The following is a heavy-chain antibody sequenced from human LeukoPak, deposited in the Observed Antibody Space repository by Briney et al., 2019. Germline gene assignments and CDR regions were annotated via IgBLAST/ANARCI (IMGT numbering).Heavy chain of an antibody. CDR2: INPNSGGT. J-gene: IGHJ6*02. D-gene: IGHD6-19*01. CDR3: ARDGQQWLVLDYYYGMDV. CDR1: GYTFTSYY. V-gene: IGHV1-2*02. Sequence: GASVKVSCKTSGYTFTSYYIHWVRQAPGQGLEWMGWINPNSGGTNYAQKFQGRVTMTRDTSISTAYMELSRLRSDDTAVYYCARDGQQWLVLDYYYGMDVWGQGTTVTVSS.